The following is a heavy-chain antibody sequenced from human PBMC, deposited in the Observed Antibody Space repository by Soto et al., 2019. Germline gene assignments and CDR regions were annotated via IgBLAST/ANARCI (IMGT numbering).Heavy chain of an antibody. CDR1: GFTFSSYA. D-gene: IGHD2-21*02. J-gene: IGHJ4*02. CDR3: AKGPWVVTTYDYFDY. Sequence: WVSLRLSCAASGFTFSSYAMSWVRQAPGKGLEWVSAISGSGGSTYYADSVKGRFTISRDNSKNTLYLQMNSLRAEDTAVYYCAKGPWVVTTYDYFDYWGQGTLVTVSS. V-gene: IGHV3-23*01. CDR2: ISGSGGST.